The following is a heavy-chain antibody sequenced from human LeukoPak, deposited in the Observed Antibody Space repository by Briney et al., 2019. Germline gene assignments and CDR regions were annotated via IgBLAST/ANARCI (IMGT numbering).Heavy chain of an antibody. J-gene: IGHJ6*02. CDR1: GYTFITYA. V-gene: IGHV7-4-1*02. Sequence: ASVKVYCKASGYTFITYAMNWVRQAPGQGLEWMGWINTNTGNPTYAQGFTGRFVFSLDTSVSSAYLQISTLKPEDTAVYYCARLGPYFCSSISCPYGMDVWGQGTTVTVSS. D-gene: IGHD2-2*01. CDR3: ARLGPYFCSSISCPYGMDV. CDR2: INTNTGNP.